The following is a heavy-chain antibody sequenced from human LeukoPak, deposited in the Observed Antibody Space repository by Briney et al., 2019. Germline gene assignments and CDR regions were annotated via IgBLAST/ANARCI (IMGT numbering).Heavy chain of an antibody. D-gene: IGHD1-26*01. CDR2: INPSGGST. CDR3: ARDESGSYFSY. Sequence: ASVTVSFTASGYTFTSYYMHWVRQAPGQGLEWMGIINPSGGSTSYAQKFQGRVTMTRDTSTSTVYMELSSLRSEDTAVYYCARDESGSYFSYWGQGTLVTVSS. V-gene: IGHV1-46*01. CDR1: GYTFTSYY. J-gene: IGHJ4*02.